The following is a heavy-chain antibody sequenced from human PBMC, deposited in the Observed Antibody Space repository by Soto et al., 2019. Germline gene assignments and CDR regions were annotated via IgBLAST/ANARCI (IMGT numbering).Heavy chain of an antibody. D-gene: IGHD6-19*01. V-gene: IGHV1-69*06. CDR1: GGTFTTYD. J-gene: IGHJ4*02. CDR3: ARDRSSSWYNGTFYFDS. CDR2: IIPLFDAT. Sequence: QVQLVQSGAEMRKPGSSLRVSCKASGGTFTTYDISWVRQAPGQGLEWMGGIIPLFDATKYAQKFQGRVTITADKSTGTAYMELSSLRSEDTAMYYCARDRSSSWYNGTFYFDSWGQGTLVTVSS.